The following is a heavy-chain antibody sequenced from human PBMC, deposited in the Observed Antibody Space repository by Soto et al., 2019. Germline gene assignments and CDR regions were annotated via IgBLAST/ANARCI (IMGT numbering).Heavy chain of an antibody. CDR1: GYTFTTFG. D-gene: IGHD2-15*01. V-gene: IGHV1-18*04. J-gene: IGHJ4*02. CDR2: ISTSTGNT. CDR3: ARSPRVMVAAKGTLDY. Sequence: QVQLVQSGGEVKKPGASVKVSCKASGYTFTTFGITWVRQAPGQGLEWMGWISTSTGNTNYAPKLQGRVTLTTDTATRTAYMELRSLTSDDTAVYYCARSPRVMVAAKGTLDYWGQGTLITVSS.